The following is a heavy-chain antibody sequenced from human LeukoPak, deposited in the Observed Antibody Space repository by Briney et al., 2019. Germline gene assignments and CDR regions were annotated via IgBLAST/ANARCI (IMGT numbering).Heavy chain of an antibody. J-gene: IGHJ4*02. CDR1: GFTFSSYW. CDR2: IKQDGNEK. D-gene: IGHD3-9*01. V-gene: IGHV3-7*01. CDR3: VKHETGPLY. Sequence: GGSLRLSCAASGFTFSSYWMSWVRQAPGKGLEWLANIKQDGNEKHYVASVKGRFTISRDNAKNSLYLQMNSLRVEDTAVYYCVKHETGPLYWGQGTLVTVSS.